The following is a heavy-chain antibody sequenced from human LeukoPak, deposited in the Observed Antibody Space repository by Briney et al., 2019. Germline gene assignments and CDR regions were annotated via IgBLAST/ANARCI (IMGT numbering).Heavy chain of an antibody. CDR3: ASIPTNGLDY. Sequence: ASVKVSCKASGGTFSKFVLSWVRQAPGQGLEWMGRIIPMFGVPSYSQKFQGRVTLIADKSTSTAYMELISLRSEDTAVYYCASIPTNGLDYWGQGTLVTVSS. J-gene: IGHJ4*02. V-gene: IGHV1-69*04. CDR2: IIPMFGVP. CDR1: GGTFSKFV. D-gene: IGHD2-8*01.